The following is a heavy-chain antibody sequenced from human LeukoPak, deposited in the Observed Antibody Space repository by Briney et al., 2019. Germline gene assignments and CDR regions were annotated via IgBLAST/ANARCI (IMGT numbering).Heavy chain of an antibody. D-gene: IGHD1-14*01. J-gene: IGHJ4*02. CDR2: VKSDGTAT. Sequence: GGSLRLSCAASGFTFSSHLMHWVRQAQGTGLVWVSSVKSDGTATNYADPVKGRFTISRDNAKNTLYLQMKSLRVEDTAVYYCVRKFATGDWGQGTLVTVSS. CDR1: GFTFSSHL. CDR3: VRKFATGD. V-gene: IGHV3-74*01.